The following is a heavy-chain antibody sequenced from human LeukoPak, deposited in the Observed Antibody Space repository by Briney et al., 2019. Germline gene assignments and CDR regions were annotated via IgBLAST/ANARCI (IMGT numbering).Heavy chain of an antibody. CDR1: GFTFSSFG. Sequence: PGGSLRLSCAASGFTFSSFGMNWVRQAPGKGLEWVSSISSGTTYIYYADSVEGRFTISRDNAKNSLYLQMNSLRAEDTAVYYYARQSNYYGMDVWGQGTTVTVSS. J-gene: IGHJ6*02. V-gene: IGHV3-21*01. CDR3: ARQSNYYGMDV. CDR2: ISSGTTYI.